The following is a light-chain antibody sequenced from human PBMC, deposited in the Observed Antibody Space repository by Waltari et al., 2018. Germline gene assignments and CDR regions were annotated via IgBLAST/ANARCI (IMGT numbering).Light chain of an antibody. J-gene: IGLJ2*01. CDR3: SSYTSSSTFV. CDR2: DVS. V-gene: IGLV2-14*01. Sequence: QSALTQPASVSGSPGQSITISCTGTSRDVGGYNYVPWYQQHPGKAPKLMIYDVSKRPSVVSNRFSGSKSGNTASLTISGLQAEDEADYYCSSYTSSSTFVFGGGTKLTVL. CDR1: SRDVGGYNY.